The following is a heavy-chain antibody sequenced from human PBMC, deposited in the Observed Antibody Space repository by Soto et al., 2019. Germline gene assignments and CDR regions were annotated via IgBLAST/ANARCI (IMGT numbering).Heavy chain of an antibody. Sequence: SETLSLTCAVSGGSISSSNWWSWVRQPPGKWLEWIGEIYHSGSTNYNPSLKSRVTISVDKSKNQFSLKLSSVTAADTAVYYCARVSLGEIYYYYMDVWGKGTTVTVSS. J-gene: IGHJ6*03. CDR1: GGSISSSNW. CDR3: ARVSLGEIYYYYMDV. V-gene: IGHV4-4*02. CDR2: IYHSGST. D-gene: IGHD3-16*01.